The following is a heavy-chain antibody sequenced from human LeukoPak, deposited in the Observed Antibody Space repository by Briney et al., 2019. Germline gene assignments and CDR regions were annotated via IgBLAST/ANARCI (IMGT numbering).Heavy chain of an antibody. D-gene: IGHD3-10*01. CDR2: INPNSGRT. Sequence: ASVKVSCKASGYTFTGYYMHWVRQAPGQGLEWMGWINPNSGRTNYAQKFQGRVTMTRDTSISTAYMELSRLRSDDTAVYYCASGMVRGVIPYYYYMDVWGKGTTVTISS. V-gene: IGHV1-2*02. CDR1: GYTFTGYY. J-gene: IGHJ6*03. CDR3: ASGMVRGVIPYYYYMDV.